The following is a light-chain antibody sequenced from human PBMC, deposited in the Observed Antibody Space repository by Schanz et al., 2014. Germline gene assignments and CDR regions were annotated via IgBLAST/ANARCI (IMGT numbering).Light chain of an antibody. V-gene: IGKV3-20*01. CDR1: QSVSSSY. CDR2: GAS. CDR3: QQRGDNWPVT. J-gene: IGKJ3*01. Sequence: EVVLTQSPGTLSLSPGERATLSCRASQSVSSSYLAWYQQKPGQAPRLLIYGASSRATGIPARFSGGGSGTDFTLTISSLEPEDFAVYYCQQRGDNWPVTFGPGTKVDIK.